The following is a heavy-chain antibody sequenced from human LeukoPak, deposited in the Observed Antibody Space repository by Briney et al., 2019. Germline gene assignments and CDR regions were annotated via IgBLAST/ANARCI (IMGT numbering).Heavy chain of an antibody. D-gene: IGHD5-18*01. Sequence: GGSLRLSCTASGFTFDDYAIHWVRQAPGKGLEWVSGISWNSGTMGYADSVKGRFTISRDNAENSLYLQMNSLRAEDTALYYCARIRGYSYGYFDYWGQGTLVTVSS. CDR1: GFTFDDYA. CDR2: ISWNSGTM. J-gene: IGHJ4*02. V-gene: IGHV3-9*01. CDR3: ARIRGYSYGYFDY.